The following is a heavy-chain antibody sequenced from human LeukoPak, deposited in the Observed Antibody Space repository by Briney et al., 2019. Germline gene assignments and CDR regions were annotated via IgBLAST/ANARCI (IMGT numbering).Heavy chain of an antibody. Sequence: PSQTLSLTCTVSGGSISSGDSYWSWIRQHPGRCLEWMGYIYYSGSTYYNPSLKSRVTLSVDTSKNQFSLKLSSVTAADTAVYYCARGEAGQYDILPYYFDYWGQGALVTVSS. J-gene: IGHJ4*02. CDR2: IYYSGST. V-gene: IGHV4-31*03. D-gene: IGHD3-9*01. CDR1: GGSISSGDSY. CDR3: ARGEAGQYDILPYYFDY.